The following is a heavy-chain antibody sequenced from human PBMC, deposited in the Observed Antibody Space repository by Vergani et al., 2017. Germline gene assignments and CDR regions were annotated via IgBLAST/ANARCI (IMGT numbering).Heavy chain of an antibody. CDR2: ISSSSSYI. D-gene: IGHD6-19*01. CDR3: ARFPSIAVVLYYYGMDV. V-gene: IGHV3-21*01. Sequence: EVQLVESGGGLVKPGGSLRLSCAASGFTFSSYSMNWVRQAPGKGLEWVSSISSSSSYIYYADSVKGRFTISRDNAKNSLYLQMNSLRAEDTAVYYCARFPSIAVVLYYYGMDVWGQGTTVTVSS. CDR1: GFTFSSYS. J-gene: IGHJ6*02.